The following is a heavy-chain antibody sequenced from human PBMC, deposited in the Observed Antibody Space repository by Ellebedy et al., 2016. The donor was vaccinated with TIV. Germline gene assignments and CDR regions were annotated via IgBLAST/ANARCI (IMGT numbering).Heavy chain of an antibody. D-gene: IGHD1-26*01. J-gene: IGHJ4*02. CDR3: TREATATDDY. CDR1: GGSVSGSSYY. V-gene: IGHV4-39*07. CDR2: VKYNGAM. Sequence: MPSETLSLTCTVSGGSVSGSSYYWAWMRQTPGKGLEWIGSVKYNGAMHYNPSLNSRVAILLDTSKNQFSLKVSSVTAADTAVYYCTREATATDDYWGQGILVTVSS.